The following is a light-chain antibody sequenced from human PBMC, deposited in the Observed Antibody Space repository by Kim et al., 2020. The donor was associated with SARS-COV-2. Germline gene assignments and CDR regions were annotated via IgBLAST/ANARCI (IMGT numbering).Light chain of an antibody. Sequence: RATIACPGSCSSSGSTRVHWYQQLAGTAPTVPISSNSPRPAGVPYRFAGSNHGPSATLAIRRLHDEEEADYYCASWDDSLSGPVFGGGTQLTVL. CDR2: SNS. CDR3: ASWDDSLSGPV. J-gene: IGLJ3*02. V-gene: IGLV1-44*01. CDR1: CSSSGSTR.